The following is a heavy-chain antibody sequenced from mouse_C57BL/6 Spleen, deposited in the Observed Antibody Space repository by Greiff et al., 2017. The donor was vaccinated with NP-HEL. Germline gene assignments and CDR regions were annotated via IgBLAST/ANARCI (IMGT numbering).Heavy chain of an antibody. Sequence: QVQLKESGAELVRPGASVTLSCKASGYTFTDYEMHWVKQTPVHGLEWIGAIDPETGGTAYNQKFKGKAILTADKSSSTAYMELRSLTSEDSAVYYCTRTLLREVEGDFDYWGQGTTLTVSS. D-gene: IGHD1-1*01. V-gene: IGHV1-15*01. CDR3: TRTLLREVEGDFDY. CDR2: IDPETGGT. J-gene: IGHJ2*01. CDR1: GYTFTDYE.